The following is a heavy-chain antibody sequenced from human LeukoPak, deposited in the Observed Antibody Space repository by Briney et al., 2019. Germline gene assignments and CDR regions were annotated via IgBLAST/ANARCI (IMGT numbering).Heavy chain of an antibody. CDR2: IKQDGSEK. Sequence: PGGSPRLSCAASGFTFSSYWMSWVRQAPGKGLERVANIKQDGSEKYYVDSVKGRFTISRDNAKNSLYLQMNTLRAEDTAVYSCARGADGVSSNSRGWFDPWGQGTLVTVSS. CDR1: GFTFSSYW. D-gene: IGHD2-15*01. V-gene: IGHV3-7*01. J-gene: IGHJ5*02. CDR3: ARGADGVSSNSRGWFDP.